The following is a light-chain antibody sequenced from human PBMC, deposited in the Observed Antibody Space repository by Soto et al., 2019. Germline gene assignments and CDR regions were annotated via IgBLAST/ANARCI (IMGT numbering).Light chain of an antibody. CDR3: QQYNSSPFT. V-gene: IGKV1-5*03. CDR1: QSISSW. J-gene: IGKJ3*01. CDR2: KAS. Sequence: DIQMTQSPSTLSASVEDRVTITCRASQSISSWLAWYHQKPRKAPKLLIYKASSLESGVPSRFSGSGSGTEFTLTISSLQPDDLATYYCQQYNSSPFTFGPGTKVDIK.